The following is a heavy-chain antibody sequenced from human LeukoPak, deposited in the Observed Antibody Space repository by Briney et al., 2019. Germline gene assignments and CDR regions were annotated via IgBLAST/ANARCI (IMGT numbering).Heavy chain of an antibody. V-gene: IGHV3-23*01. CDR1: GFTVSRNY. CDR2: ISGSGGST. Sequence: SGGSLRLSCTASGFTVSRNYMSWVRQAPGKGLEWVSAISGSGGSTYYADSVKGRFTISRDNSKNTLYLQMNSLRDEDTAVYYCAKFEFGFWGQGTLVTVSS. D-gene: IGHD3-16*01. J-gene: IGHJ4*02. CDR3: AKFEFGF.